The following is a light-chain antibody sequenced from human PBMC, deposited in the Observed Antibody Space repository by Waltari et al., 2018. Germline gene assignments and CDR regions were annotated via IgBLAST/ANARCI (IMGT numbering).Light chain of an antibody. CDR3: CSYAGSYNFV. CDR1: SNYVGGDHY. CDR2: DVT. V-gene: IGLV2-11*01. J-gene: IGLJ1*01. Sequence: QSALTQPRSVSGSPGQSVTISCTGTSNYVGGDHYVSWYQHHPGKAPKFRIYDVTKRPSGVPDRFSGSKSGNTASLTISGLQAEDEADYYCCSYAGSYNFVFGSGTTVTVL.